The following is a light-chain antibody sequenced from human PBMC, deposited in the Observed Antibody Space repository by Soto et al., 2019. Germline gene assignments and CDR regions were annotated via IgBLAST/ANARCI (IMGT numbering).Light chain of an antibody. CDR2: EGS. V-gene: IGLV2-23*01. J-gene: IGLJ2*01. Sequence: QSALTQPASVSGSPGQSITISCTGTSSDVGSYNLVSWYQQHPGKAPKLMIYEGSKRLSGVSNRFSGSKSGNTASLTISGLQAEDEADYYCCSYAGSKVVFGGGTQLTVL. CDR3: CSYAGSKVV. CDR1: SSDVGSYNL.